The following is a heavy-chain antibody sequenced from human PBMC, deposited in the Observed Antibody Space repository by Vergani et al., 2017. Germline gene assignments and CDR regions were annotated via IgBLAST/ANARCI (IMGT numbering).Heavy chain of an antibody. CDR3: GNQQLDCFDC. J-gene: IGHJ4*02. CDR2: ISGSGVGT. D-gene: IGHD6-13*01. Sequence: EVQLLESGGGLVQPGGSLRLSCAAPGFTFSRYAMSWVRQAPGKGLEWVSGISGSGVGTYYADSVKGRFTISRDNSKNTVYLQMHSLRAEDTAVYYCGNQQLDCFDCWGQGTLVTVSS. CDR1: GFTFSRYA. V-gene: IGHV3-23*01.